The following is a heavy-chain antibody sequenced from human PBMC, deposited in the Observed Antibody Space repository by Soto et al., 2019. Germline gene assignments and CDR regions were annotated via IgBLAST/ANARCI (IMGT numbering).Heavy chain of an antibody. V-gene: IGHV4-4*02. J-gene: IGHJ6*02. CDR2: IYHSGST. Sequence: SETLSLTCAVYGGSISSNKWWSWVRQPPGKGLEWIGEIYHSGSTNYSPSLKSRVTISLDKSKNQFSLKLTSVTAADSAVYYCARDDHIVVVPTSLGAMDVWGQGTTVTVSS. CDR1: GGSISSNKW. CDR3: ARDDHIVVVPTSLGAMDV. D-gene: IGHD2-2*01.